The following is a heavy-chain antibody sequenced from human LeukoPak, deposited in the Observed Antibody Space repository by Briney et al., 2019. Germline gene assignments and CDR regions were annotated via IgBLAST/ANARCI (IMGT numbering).Heavy chain of an antibody. V-gene: IGHV4-34*01. CDR3: ARGLHNGYNYPFDH. D-gene: IGHD5-24*01. J-gene: IGHJ4*02. CDR1: GGSFSGYY. Sequence: SETLSLTCAVYGGSFSGYYWSWIRQPPGKGLEWIGEINHSGSTNYNPSLKSRVTISVDTSKNQFSLKLSSVTAADTAVYYRARGLHNGYNYPFDHWGQGTLVTVSS. CDR2: INHSGST.